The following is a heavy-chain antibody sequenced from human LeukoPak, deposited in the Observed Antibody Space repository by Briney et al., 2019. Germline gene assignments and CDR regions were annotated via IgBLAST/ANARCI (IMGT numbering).Heavy chain of an antibody. Sequence: PGGSLRLSCAASGFTFSNYGMHWVRQAPGKGPEWVAFIRYDGSNKYCADSVKGRFTVSRDNTKNTLYLQMNRLRAEDTAAYYCAKEKNDYSDYSYMDVWGKGTTVTVSS. V-gene: IGHV3-30*02. CDR3: AKEKNDYSDYSYMDV. D-gene: IGHD4-11*01. CDR2: IRYDGSNK. J-gene: IGHJ6*03. CDR1: GFTFSNYG.